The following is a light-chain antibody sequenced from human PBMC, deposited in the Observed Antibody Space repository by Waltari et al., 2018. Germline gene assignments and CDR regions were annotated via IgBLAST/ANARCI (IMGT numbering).Light chain of an antibody. CDR1: SSDVFAYNY. Sequence: QSALTQPASVSGSPGQSITVSCTGSSSDVFAYNYVSWYQQHPGKAPKIILSQISNRPPGVSNRFSGSKSANTASMTISGLQAEDEGDYYCCSYTTINTWVFGGGTKVTVL. CDR2: QIS. J-gene: IGLJ3*02. CDR3: CSYTTINTWV. V-gene: IGLV2-14*01.